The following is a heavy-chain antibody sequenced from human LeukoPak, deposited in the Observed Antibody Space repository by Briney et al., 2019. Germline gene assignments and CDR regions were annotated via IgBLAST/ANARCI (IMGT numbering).Heavy chain of an antibody. CDR3: ARDRIDGGTPCAFDI. Sequence: ASVKVSCKASGYTFTSYGISWVRQAPGQGLEGMGWISAYNGNTNYAQKLQGRVTITTDTSTSTAYMELRSLRSDDTAVYYCARDRIDGGTPCAFDIWGQGTMVTVSS. CDR2: ISAYNGNT. J-gene: IGHJ3*02. CDR1: GYTFTSYG. D-gene: IGHD4-23*01. V-gene: IGHV1-18*01.